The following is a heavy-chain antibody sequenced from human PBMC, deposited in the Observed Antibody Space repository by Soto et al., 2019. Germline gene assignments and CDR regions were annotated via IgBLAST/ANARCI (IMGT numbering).Heavy chain of an antibody. V-gene: IGHV1-8*01. CDR1: GYTFTSYD. CDR2: MNPNSGNT. Sequence: ASVKVSCKASGYTFTSYDINWVRQATGQGLEWMGWMNPNSGNTGYAQKFQGRVTMTRNTSISTAYMELSSLRSEDTAMYYCARGQLMNYDFWSRYSPPYYCYGMDVLGQGTTVIVS. CDR3: ARGQLMNYDFWSRYSPPYYCYGMDV. J-gene: IGHJ6*02. D-gene: IGHD3-3*01.